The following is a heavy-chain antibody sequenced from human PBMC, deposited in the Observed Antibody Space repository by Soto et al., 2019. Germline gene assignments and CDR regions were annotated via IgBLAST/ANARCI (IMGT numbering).Heavy chain of an antibody. J-gene: IGHJ3*02. V-gene: IGHV3-11*06. CDR3: ARDRGPGGIAVGAFDS. CDR1: GFTFSDYY. D-gene: IGHD6-19*01. Sequence: QVQLVESGGGLVKPGGSLRLSCAASGFTFSDYYMNWIRQAPGKGLEWVSYISGSSDYKNYADSMQGRFTVTRDNAQNSVYLQMNSLTVEDTAIYYCARDRGPGGIAVGAFDSWGQGTVVTVSS. CDR2: ISGSSDYK.